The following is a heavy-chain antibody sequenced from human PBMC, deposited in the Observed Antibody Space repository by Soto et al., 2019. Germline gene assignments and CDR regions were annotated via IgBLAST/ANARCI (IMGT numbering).Heavy chain of an antibody. CDR1: GGSFSAYY. V-gene: IGHV4-34*01. D-gene: IGHD3-22*01. CDR2: IYHGGGT. J-gene: IGHJ4*02. CDR3: ARSRGYYDTSGYYYY. Sequence: SETLSLTCAVYGGSFSAYYWRWIRQPPGKGLEWIGEIYHGGGTHYNPSLKSRVTISIDKSKNQFSLKLSSVTAADTAVYYCARSRGYYDTSGYYYYWGQGTLVTVSS.